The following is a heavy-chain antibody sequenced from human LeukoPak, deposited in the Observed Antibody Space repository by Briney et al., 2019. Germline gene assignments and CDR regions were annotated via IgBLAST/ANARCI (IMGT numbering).Heavy chain of an antibody. CDR2: IYYSGST. D-gene: IGHD4-17*01. CDR3: ARDLRYGDFPPYYYYGMDV. J-gene: IGHJ6*02. CDR1: GGSISSGGYY. Sequence: SETLSLTCTVSGGSISSGGYYWSWIRQHPGKGLEWIGYIYYSGSTYYNPSLKSRVTISVDTSKNQFSLKLSSVTAADTAVYYCARDLRYGDFPPYYYYGMDVWGQGTTVTVSS. V-gene: IGHV4-31*03.